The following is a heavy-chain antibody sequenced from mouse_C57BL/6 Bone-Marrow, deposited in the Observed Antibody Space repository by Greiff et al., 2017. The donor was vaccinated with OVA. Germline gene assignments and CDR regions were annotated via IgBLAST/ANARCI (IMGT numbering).Heavy chain of an antibody. CDR2: ISSGGSYT. D-gene: IGHD2-5*01. CDR1: GFTFSSYG. CDR3: ARHGTIVTPWFAY. J-gene: IGHJ3*01. Sequence: EVHLVESGGDLVKPGGSLKLSCAASGFTFSSYGMSWFRQTPYKRLEWVATISSGGSYTYYPDSVKGRFSISRDNAKNTLYLQMSSLKSEDTAMYYCARHGTIVTPWFAYWGQGTLVTVSA. V-gene: IGHV5-6*01.